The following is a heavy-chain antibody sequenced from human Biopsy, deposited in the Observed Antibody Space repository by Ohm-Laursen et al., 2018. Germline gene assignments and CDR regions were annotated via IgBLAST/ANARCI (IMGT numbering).Heavy chain of an antibody. V-gene: IGHV4-59*01. Sequence: GTLSLTCAVSDGSINSYYWNWIRQPPGKRLEWIGNIYYSGSTNFNPSLKSRVTMSVDTSKNQFSLKLSSVTAADTAVYFCARGSSYGYDFDYWGQGTLVAVSS. CDR1: DGSINSYY. CDR3: ARGSSYGYDFDY. D-gene: IGHD5-18*01. J-gene: IGHJ4*02. CDR2: IYYSGST.